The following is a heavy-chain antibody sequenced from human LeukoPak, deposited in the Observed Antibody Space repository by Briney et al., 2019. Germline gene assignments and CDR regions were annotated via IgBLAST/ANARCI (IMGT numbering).Heavy chain of an antibody. V-gene: IGHV1-46*01. CDR3: ARETAAAGIAFDI. J-gene: IGHJ3*02. D-gene: IGHD6-13*01. Sequence: ASVKVSCKAFGYTFTGYYMHWVRQAPGQGLEWMGIINPSGGSTSYAQKFQGRVTMTRDMSTSTVYMELSSLRSEDTAVYYCARETAAAGIAFDIWGQGTMVTVSS. CDR1: GYTFTGYY. CDR2: INPSGGST.